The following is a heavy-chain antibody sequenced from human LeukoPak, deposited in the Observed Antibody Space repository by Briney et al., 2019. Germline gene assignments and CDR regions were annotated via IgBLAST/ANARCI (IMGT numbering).Heavy chain of an antibody. V-gene: IGHV3-7*01. D-gene: IGHD1-26*01. Sequence: PGGSLRLSCAASGLTFRTYWMSWIRQAPGKGPEWVADINQDGSEEYYLQSVRGRFTVSRDNAQNAVFLQMTNLRADDTAVYYCARWKMELQRNAFDFWGQGTVVTVSS. J-gene: IGHJ3*01. CDR3: ARWKMELQRNAFDF. CDR2: INQDGSEE. CDR1: GLTFRTYW.